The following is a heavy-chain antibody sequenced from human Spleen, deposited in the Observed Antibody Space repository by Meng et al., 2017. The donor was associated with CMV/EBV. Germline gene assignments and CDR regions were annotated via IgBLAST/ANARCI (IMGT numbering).Heavy chain of an antibody. D-gene: IGHD4-11*01. CDR1: GYNFIDYY. V-gene: IGHV1-2*02. CDR2: INPTTGVT. J-gene: IGHJ4*02. CDR3: ARDLRQLLDYFDY. Sequence: KASGYNFIDYYMYWVRQAPGLGLEWMGWINPTTGVTHYVQKFQGRVTMTRDTSINTAYLELSSLRSDDTAVYYCARDLRQLLDYFDYWGQGTLVTV.